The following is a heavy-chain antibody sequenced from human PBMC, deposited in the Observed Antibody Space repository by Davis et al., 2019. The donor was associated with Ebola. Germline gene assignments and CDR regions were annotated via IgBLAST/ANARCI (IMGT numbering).Heavy chain of an antibody. CDR2: IYYSGST. V-gene: IGHV4-61*08. J-gene: IGHJ3*02. CDR3: ARDQYYYDSSGYHRGAFDI. D-gene: IGHD3-22*01. CDR1: GGSISSGGYS. Sequence: MPSETLSLTCAVSGGSISSGGYSWSWIRQPPGKGLEWIGYIYYSGSTNYNPSLKSRVTISVDTSKNQFSLKLSSVTAADTAVYYCARDQYYYDSSGYHRGAFDIWGQGTMVTVSS.